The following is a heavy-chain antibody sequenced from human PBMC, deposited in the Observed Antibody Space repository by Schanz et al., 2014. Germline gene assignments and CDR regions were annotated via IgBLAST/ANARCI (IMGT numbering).Heavy chain of an antibody. Sequence: QVQLVESGGGVVQPGRSLRLSCAASGFTFSRCGMHWVRQTPAKGLEWVAIIWFDGSNKYYADSVKGRFTISRDNSRNPRFLQMNSLRAEDTAVYYCVKDLGTATREGWAFASWGQGTLVTVSS. D-gene: IGHD1-7*01. V-gene: IGHV3-33*02. CDR2: IWFDGSNK. CDR3: VKDLGTATREGWAFAS. CDR1: GFTFSRCG. J-gene: IGHJ4*02.